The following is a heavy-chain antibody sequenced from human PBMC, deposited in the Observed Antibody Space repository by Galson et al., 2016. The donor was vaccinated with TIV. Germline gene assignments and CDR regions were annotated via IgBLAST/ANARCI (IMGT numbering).Heavy chain of an antibody. CDR1: GFTFSDYH. CDR3: ARRYFDL. J-gene: IGHJ2*01. CDR2: ISPSGNTI. V-gene: IGHV3-11*04. Sequence: SLRLSCAASGFTFSDYHMTWIRQALEKGLEWISYISPSGNTIYYADSVKGRFTISRDNAKSSLFLQMNSLRAEDTAVYYCARRYFDLWGRGTLVTVSS.